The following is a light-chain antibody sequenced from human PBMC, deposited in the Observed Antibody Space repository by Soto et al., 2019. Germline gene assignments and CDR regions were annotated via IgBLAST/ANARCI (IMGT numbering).Light chain of an antibody. V-gene: IGKV1-33*01. CDR2: DAS. Sequence: DIQMTQSPSSLSASVGARVTITCQASQDISNYLNWYQQKPGKDPKLLIYDASNLETGVPSRFSGSGSGTDFTFTISSLQPEDIATYYCQQYDNLPAFGQGTRLEI. CDR3: QQYDNLPA. CDR1: QDISNY. J-gene: IGKJ5*01.